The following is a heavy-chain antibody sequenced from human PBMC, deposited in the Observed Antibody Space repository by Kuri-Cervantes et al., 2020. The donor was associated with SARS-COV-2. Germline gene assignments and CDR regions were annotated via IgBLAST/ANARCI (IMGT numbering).Heavy chain of an antibody. D-gene: IGHD3-10*01. V-gene: IGHV4-59*01. CDR2: IYYSGST. Sequence: SETLSLTCTVSGGSIISYYWSWIRQPPGKGLEWIGYIYYSGSTNYNPSLKSRVTISVDTSKNQFSLKLSSVTAADTAVYYCARGWDYGSGSYYPRGDYGMDVWGQGTTVTVSS. CDR3: ARGWDYGSGSYYPRGDYGMDV. J-gene: IGHJ6*02. CDR1: GGSIISYY.